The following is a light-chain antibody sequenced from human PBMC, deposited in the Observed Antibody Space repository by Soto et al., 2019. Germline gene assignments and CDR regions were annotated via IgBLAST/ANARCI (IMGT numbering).Light chain of an antibody. V-gene: IGLV1-44*01. CDR1: RSNIGSYT. CDR2: SNN. Sequence: QSVLTQPPSASGTPGQRVTISCSGLRSNIGSYTVNWYQQLPETAPKLLIYSNNLRPSGVPGRFSGSKSGTSASLAISGLQSEDEADYYCAAWDDSLNGVVFGGGTKLTVL. CDR3: AAWDDSLNGVV. J-gene: IGLJ2*01.